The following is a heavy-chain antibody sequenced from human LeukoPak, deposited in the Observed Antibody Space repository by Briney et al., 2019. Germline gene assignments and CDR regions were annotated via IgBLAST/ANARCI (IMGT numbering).Heavy chain of an antibody. D-gene: IGHD6-13*01. CDR3: ATTGDIAAAGTWVWFDP. J-gene: IGHJ5*02. V-gene: IGHV4-34*01. Sequence: SETLSLTCAVYGGSFSGYYWSWIRQPPGKGLEWIGEINHSGSTNYNPSLKSRVTISVDTSKNQFSLKLSSVTAADTAVYYCATTGDIAAAGTWVWFDPWGQGTLVTVSS. CDR2: INHSGST. CDR1: GGSFSGYY.